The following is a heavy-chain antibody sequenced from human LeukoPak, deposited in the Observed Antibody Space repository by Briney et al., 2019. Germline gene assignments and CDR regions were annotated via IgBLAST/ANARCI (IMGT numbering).Heavy chain of an antibody. V-gene: IGHV4-4*07. Sequence: SETLSLTCSVSGGPISLWHWNWIRQTAAKGLGWIGRIHPSGSTNYNPSLKSRVTLSVDTSKNQFSLKLSSVTAADTAVYYCARGPPPDFDYWGRGTLVTVSS. CDR3: ARGPPPDFDY. CDR1: GGPISLWH. CDR2: IHPSGST. J-gene: IGHJ4*02.